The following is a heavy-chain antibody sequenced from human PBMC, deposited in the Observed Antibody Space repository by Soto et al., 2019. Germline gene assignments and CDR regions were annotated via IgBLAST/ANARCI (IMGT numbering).Heavy chain of an antibody. J-gene: IGHJ4*02. CDR1: GFTFSSHA. D-gene: IGHD3-22*01. CDR2: ISFDGSNR. V-gene: IGHV3-30-3*01. CDR3: ARAHGPYYDSSYYGLARNYFDY. Sequence: GFLRLSCAATGFTFSSHAMNWVRQAPGKGQEGVSVISFDGSNRYYAESVRGRYTTSRDNSKNILYLHMNSLRPDDTAIYYCARAHGPYYDSSYYGLARNYFDYWGQGALVTVSS.